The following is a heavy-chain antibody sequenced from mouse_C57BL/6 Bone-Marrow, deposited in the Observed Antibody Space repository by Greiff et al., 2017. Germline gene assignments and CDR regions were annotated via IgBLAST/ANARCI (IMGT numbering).Heavy chain of an antibody. J-gene: IGHJ2*01. CDR1: GYTFTSYW. CDR3: ESSGPLGRSFDY. V-gene: IGHV1-55*01. Sequence: QVQLQQPGAELVKPGASVKMSCKASGYTFTSYWITWVKQRPGQGLEWIGDIYPTSGRTNYNEKFKSKAILTVDTSSNTAYMQLSSLTSEDSAVLYCESSGPLGRSFDYWGQGTTLTVSS. D-gene: IGHD4-1*01. CDR2: IYPTSGRT.